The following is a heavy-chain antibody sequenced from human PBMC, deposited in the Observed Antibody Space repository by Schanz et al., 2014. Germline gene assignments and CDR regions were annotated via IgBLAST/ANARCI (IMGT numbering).Heavy chain of an antibody. Sequence: QVQMVQSGAEVKKPGASVKVSCKASGYPFSNYGISWLRQAPGQGFEWMAWMSYNGNTKYAQSLQGRVTVTRDTSTSTSYMELRSMTSDDTAVDYCARDLIAAAESWFDPWGQGTPITVSS. D-gene: IGHD6-13*01. CDR1: GYPFSNYG. CDR3: ARDLIAAAESWFDP. V-gene: IGHV1-18*01. J-gene: IGHJ5*02. CDR2: MSYNGNT.